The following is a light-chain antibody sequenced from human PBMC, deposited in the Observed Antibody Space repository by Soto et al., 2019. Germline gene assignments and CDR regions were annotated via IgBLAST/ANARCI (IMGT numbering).Light chain of an antibody. V-gene: IGLV1-51*01. CDR2: DNS. CDR1: GSNVGNNF. CDR3: GTWDNSLSAYV. Sequence: QSVLTQPPSVSAAPGQTVTISCSGSGSNVGNNFVSWYQQFPGTAPKLLIYDNSKRPSGIPDRFSGSKSGTSATLGITGLQTGDEADYYCGTWDNSLSAYVFGAGTKVTLL. J-gene: IGLJ1*01.